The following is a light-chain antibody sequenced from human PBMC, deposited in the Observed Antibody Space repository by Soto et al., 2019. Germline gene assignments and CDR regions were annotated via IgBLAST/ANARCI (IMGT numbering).Light chain of an antibody. V-gene: IGKV3D-20*02. CDR3: QQRSNWPIT. CDR2: DAS. J-gene: IGKJ5*01. CDR1: QSLSGSQ. Sequence: EIVLTQSPGTLSLSPGQRATLSCTASQSLSGSQLAWYQQKPGQAPRLLIHDASSRATGIPARFSGSGSGTDSTLTISSLEPEDFAVYYCQQRSNWPITFGQGTRLEIK.